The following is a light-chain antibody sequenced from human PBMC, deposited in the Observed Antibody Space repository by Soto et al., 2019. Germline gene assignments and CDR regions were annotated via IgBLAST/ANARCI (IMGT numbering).Light chain of an antibody. CDR3: CSYAGGSTYV. CDR1: NSDVGNYNL. Sequence: QSVLTQPASVSGSPGQSITISCTGTNSDVGNYNLVSWYQQHPGKAPKLIIYGGSKRPSGVSNHFSASKSGSTASLTISGLQAEDEADYYCCSYAGGSTYVFGTGTKVTVL. J-gene: IGLJ1*01. CDR2: GGS. V-gene: IGLV2-23*01.